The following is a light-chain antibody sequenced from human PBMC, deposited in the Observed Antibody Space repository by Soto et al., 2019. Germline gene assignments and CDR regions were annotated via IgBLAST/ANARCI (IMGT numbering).Light chain of an antibody. CDR1: QSVLYSSNNKNY. Sequence: DIVMTQSPDSLAVSLGERATINCKSSQSVLYSSNNKNYLAWYQQKPGQPPKFLIYWASTRESGVPDRFSGRGSVTDFTLTISSLQAEDVAVYYCQQYYATPPYTFGQGTKVEIK. CDR3: QQYYATPPYT. CDR2: WAS. J-gene: IGKJ2*01. V-gene: IGKV4-1*01.